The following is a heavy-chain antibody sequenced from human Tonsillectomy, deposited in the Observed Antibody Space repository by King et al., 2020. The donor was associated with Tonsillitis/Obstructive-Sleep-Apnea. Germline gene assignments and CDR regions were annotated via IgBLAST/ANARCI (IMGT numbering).Heavy chain of an antibody. D-gene: IGHD3-22*01. J-gene: IGHJ1*01. V-gene: IGHV1-18*01. Sequence: QVQLVESGAEVKKPGASVKVSCKASGYTFTNYDITWVRQAPGQGLEWMGWSRPYNGDTNYAQKLQGRVTMTSDTSTSTAYMELRSLRSDDTAVYYCARDYYDRSGYYLGYFQHWGRGTLVTVSS. CDR3: ARDYYDRSGYYLGYFQH. CDR2: SRPYNGDT. CDR1: GYTFTNYD.